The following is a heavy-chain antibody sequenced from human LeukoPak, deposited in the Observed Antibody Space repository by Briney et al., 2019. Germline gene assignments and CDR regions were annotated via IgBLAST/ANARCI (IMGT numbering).Heavy chain of an antibody. CDR1: GFTFSSYA. CDR2: ISGSGGST. V-gene: IGHV3-23*01. CDR3: AKDRYGSGLTDY. Sequence: GGSLRLSCAASGFTFSSYAMSWVRQAPGKGLEWVSAISGSGGSTYYADSVKGRFTISRDNSKNTLYLQMYSLRAEDTAVYYCAKDRYGSGLTDYWGQGTLVTVSS. D-gene: IGHD3-10*01. J-gene: IGHJ4*02.